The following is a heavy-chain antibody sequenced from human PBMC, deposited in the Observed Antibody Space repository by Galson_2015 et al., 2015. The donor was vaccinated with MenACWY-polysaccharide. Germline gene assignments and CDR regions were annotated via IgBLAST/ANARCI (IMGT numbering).Heavy chain of an antibody. Sequence: SVKVSCKASGYTFTGYYMHWVRQAPGQGLEWMGWINPNSGGTNYAQKFQGRVTMTRDTSISTAYMELSRLRSDDTAVYYCARDRLSSGSRENWFDPWGQGTLVTVSS. D-gene: IGHD3-22*01. V-gene: IGHV1-2*02. CDR2: INPNSGGT. J-gene: IGHJ5*02. CDR3: ARDRLSSGSRENWFDP. CDR1: GYTFTGYY.